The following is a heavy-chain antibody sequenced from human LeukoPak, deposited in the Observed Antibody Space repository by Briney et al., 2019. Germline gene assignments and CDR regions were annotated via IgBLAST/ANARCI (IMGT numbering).Heavy chain of an antibody. Sequence: GGSLRLSCAASGFTFRSYPMNWVRQAPGKGLEWVSTISGSGGSTYYADSVKGRFTISRDNSKNTLYLQMDRLRAEDTAVYYCAKERTQTTSFDYWGQGTLVTVSS. J-gene: IGHJ4*02. CDR2: ISGSGGST. D-gene: IGHD2/OR15-2a*01. V-gene: IGHV3-23*01. CDR3: AKERTQTTSFDY. CDR1: GFTFRSYP.